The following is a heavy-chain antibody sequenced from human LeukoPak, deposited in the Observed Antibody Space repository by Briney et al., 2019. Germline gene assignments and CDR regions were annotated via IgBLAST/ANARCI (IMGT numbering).Heavy chain of an antibody. Sequence: GASVKVSCKASGYTFTNYAMNWVRQAPGQGLEWMRWIHPSTGNPTYAQGFTGRFVFSLDTSVSTTYLQISSLKAEDTAVYYCARAYQRLGELSLPDYWGQGTLVTVSS. J-gene: IGHJ4*02. CDR3: ARAYQRLGELSLPDY. CDR1: GYTFTNYA. CDR2: IHPSTGNP. V-gene: IGHV7-4-1*02. D-gene: IGHD3-16*02.